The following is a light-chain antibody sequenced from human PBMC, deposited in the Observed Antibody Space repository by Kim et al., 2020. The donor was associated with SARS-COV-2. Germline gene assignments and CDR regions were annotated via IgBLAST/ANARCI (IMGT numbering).Light chain of an antibody. Sequence: AFVGDRVTITCRASQDIRNDLGWYQQKPGKAPKLLIYAASTLQSGVPSRFSGSGSATDFTLTISSLQAEDFATYYCLQNYNYPHTFGQGTKVDIK. J-gene: IGKJ2*01. CDR1: QDIRND. CDR2: AAS. V-gene: IGKV1-6*01. CDR3: LQNYNYPHT.